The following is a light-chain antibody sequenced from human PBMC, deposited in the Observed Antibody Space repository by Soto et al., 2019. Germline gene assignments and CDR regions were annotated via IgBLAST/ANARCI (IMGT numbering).Light chain of an antibody. CDR3: SSYTSSGTLVV. J-gene: IGLJ2*01. Sequence: QSALTQPASVSGSPGQSITISCTGTSSDVGGYNYVSWYQQHPGKAPKLIIYEVTNRPSGVSNRFSGSRSGNTASLTISGLLAEDEADYYCSSYTSSGTLVVFGGGTKVTVL. CDR1: SSDVGGYNY. CDR2: EVT. V-gene: IGLV2-14*01.